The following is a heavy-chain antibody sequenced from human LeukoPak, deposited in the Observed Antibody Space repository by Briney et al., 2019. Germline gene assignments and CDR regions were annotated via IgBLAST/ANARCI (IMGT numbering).Heavy chain of an antibody. CDR2: INPNSGGT. CDR1: GYTFTGYY. D-gene: IGHD6-13*01. J-gene: IGHJ4*02. Sequence: ASVKVSCKASGYTFTGYYMHWVRQAPGQGLEWMGWINPNSGGTNYAQKFQGRVTMTRDTSISTAYMELSRLRSDDTAVYYCAGDPSSSWYEVDYWGQGTLVTVSS. CDR3: AGDPSSSWYEVDY. V-gene: IGHV1-2*02.